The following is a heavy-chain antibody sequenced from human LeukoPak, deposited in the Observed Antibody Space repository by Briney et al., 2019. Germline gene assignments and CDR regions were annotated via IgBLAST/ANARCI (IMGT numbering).Heavy chain of an antibody. CDR3: VRAAYDSTGYLTL. V-gene: IGHV3-33*01. Sequence: SCKASGGTFSSYGMHWVRQAPGKGLEWVAVIWYDGSNKYHADSVKGRFTISRDNSKNKLYLQMNSLRAEDTAVYYCVRAAYDSTGYLTLWGQGTLVTVSS. CDR1: GGTFSSYG. J-gene: IGHJ4*02. D-gene: IGHD3-22*01. CDR2: IWYDGSNK.